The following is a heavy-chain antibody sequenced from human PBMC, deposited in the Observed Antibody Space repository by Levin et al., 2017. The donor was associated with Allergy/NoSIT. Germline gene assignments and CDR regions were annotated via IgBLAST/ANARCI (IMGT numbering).Heavy chain of an antibody. CDR3: ARGPQHCTSSTCYDAFDI. CDR2: IIPIYGIA. D-gene: IGHD2-2*01. CDR1: GGTFSTTR. J-gene: IGHJ3*02. Sequence: SVKVSCKASGGTFSTTRISWLRQAPGQGLEWMGRIIPIYGIANHAQKFQGRVTITADTSTSTGDMELSSLRSEDTAVYYCARGPQHCTSSTCYDAFDIWGQGTMVTVSS. V-gene: IGHV1-69*04.